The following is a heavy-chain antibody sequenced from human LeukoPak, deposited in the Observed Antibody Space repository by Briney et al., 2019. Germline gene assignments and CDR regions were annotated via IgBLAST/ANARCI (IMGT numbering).Heavy chain of an antibody. Sequence: TGGSLRLSCAASGFTVSSNYMSWVRLAPGKGLEWVSVIYSGGSTYYADSVKGRFTISRDNSKNTLYLQMNSLRAEDTAVYYCAKENYGDSDYWGQGTLVTVSS. CDR2: IYSGGST. D-gene: IGHD4-17*01. J-gene: IGHJ4*02. CDR1: GFTVSSNY. CDR3: AKENYGDSDY. V-gene: IGHV3-53*01.